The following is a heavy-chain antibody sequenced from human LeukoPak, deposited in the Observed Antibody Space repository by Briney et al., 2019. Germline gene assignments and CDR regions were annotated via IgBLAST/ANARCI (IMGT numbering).Heavy chain of an antibody. Sequence: PGGSLRLSCAASGFTFSSYWMSWVRQAPGKGLEWVANIKEDRSEKYYVGSVKGRFTISRDNAKNSLYLQMNSLRAEDTAVYYCATYSGYDYGYFDYWGQGTLVTVSS. CDR1: GFTFSSYW. D-gene: IGHD5-12*01. J-gene: IGHJ4*02. CDR3: ATYSGYDYGYFDY. V-gene: IGHV3-7*01. CDR2: IKEDRSEK.